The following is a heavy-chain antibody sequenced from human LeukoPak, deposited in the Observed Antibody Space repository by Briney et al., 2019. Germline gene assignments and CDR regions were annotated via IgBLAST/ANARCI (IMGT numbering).Heavy chain of an antibody. Sequence: ASVKVSCKASGYTFTSYGISWVRQAPGQGLEWMGWISAYNGNTNYAQKLQGRVTMTTDTSTSTAYMELRSLRSDDTAVYYCARDHGSCDFWSGYYLDGPLGNYYYGMDVWGQGTTVTVSS. CDR2: ISAYNGNT. V-gene: IGHV1-18*01. D-gene: IGHD3-3*01. J-gene: IGHJ6*02. CDR1: GYTFTSYG. CDR3: ARDHGSCDFWSGYYLDGPLGNYYYGMDV.